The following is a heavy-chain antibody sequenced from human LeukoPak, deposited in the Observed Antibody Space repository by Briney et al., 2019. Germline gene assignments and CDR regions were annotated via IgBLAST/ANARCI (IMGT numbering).Heavy chain of an antibody. V-gene: IGHV6-1*01. D-gene: IGHD2-15*01. J-gene: IGHJ4*02. Sequence: SQTLSLTCAISGDTVSSNIAAWNWIRQSPSRGLEWLGRTYYRSKWNSDYAVSVKSRISINPDTSKNQFSLQLNSVTPEDTAVYYRARDLCSGGSCYWRFDYWGQGTLVTVPS. CDR2: TYYRSKWNS. CDR3: ARDLCSGGSCYWRFDY. CDR1: GDTVSSNIAA.